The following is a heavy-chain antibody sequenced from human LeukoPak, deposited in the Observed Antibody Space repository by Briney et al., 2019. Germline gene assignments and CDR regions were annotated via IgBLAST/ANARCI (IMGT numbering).Heavy chain of an antibody. CDR3: ARGSSYSVAFGY. CDR1: GGSTSNYY. D-gene: IGHD4-23*01. J-gene: IGHJ4*02. Sequence: SETLSLTCIVSGGSTSNYYWSWIRQPAGKGLEWIGRIYATGSTNYNPSLKSRVTISVDTSKNQFSLKLSSVTAADTAVYYCARGSSYSVAFGYWGQGTLVTVSS. CDR2: IYATGST. V-gene: IGHV4-4*07.